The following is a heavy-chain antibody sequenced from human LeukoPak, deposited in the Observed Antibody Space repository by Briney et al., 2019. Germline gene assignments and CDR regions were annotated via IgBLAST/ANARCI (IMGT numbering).Heavy chain of an antibody. CDR1: GCTISSYY. J-gene: IGHJ2*01. D-gene: IGHD5-18*01. Sequence: PSETLSLTCTASGCTISSYYCSWIRQPPGKGLEWIGYIYYSGSTNYNPSLKSRVTISVDTSKNQFSLKLTSVTAADTAVYYCARHGYSSGSGYFDLWGRGNLVTVSS. CDR3: ARHGYSSGSGYFDL. V-gene: IGHV4-59*08. CDR2: IYYSGST.